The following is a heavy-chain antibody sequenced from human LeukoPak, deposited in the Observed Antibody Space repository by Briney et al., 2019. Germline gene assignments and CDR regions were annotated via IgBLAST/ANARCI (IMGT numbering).Heavy chain of an antibody. J-gene: IGHJ6*03. V-gene: IGHV4-59*12. Sequence: SETLSLTCTVSGYSINTYYWNWIRQPPGKGLEWIAHIYYTGSASYSPSLKSRATISVDTSKNQFSLTLSSVTAADTAVYYCACGVPQTYYYMDVWGKGTTVTVSS. CDR1: GYSINTYY. D-gene: IGHD2-21*01. CDR2: IYYTGSA. CDR3: ACGVPQTYYYMDV.